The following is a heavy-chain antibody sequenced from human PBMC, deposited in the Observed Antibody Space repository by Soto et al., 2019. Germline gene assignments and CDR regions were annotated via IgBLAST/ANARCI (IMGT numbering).Heavy chain of an antibody. J-gene: IGHJ3*02. Sequence: GDSGKVCFKVSGYPLTELSIHLVRQAPGKGLEWIGGFDPADGETIYAHKFQGRVTMTEYTSTDTAYMELSSLRSEDTAVYYCATDLRDILTGYYSKEYDAFDIWGQGTMVTVSS. CDR3: ATDLRDILTGYYSKEYDAFDI. V-gene: IGHV1-24*01. D-gene: IGHD3-9*01. CDR1: GYPLTELS. CDR2: FDPADGET.